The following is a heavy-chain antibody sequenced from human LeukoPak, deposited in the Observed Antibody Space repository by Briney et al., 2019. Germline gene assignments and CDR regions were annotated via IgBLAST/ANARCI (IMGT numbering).Heavy chain of an antibody. J-gene: IGHJ4*02. Sequence: PGGSLRLSCTASGFNFSTYWMTWVRQVPGKGLEWVANIKEDGSEIYYGDAVKGRFSISRDNAKTSLYLQMHSLSVADTGLYYCVTDQTGRHLYFFDYWGQGTLVTVSS. D-gene: IGHD3-10*01. V-gene: IGHV3-7*01. CDR3: VTDQTGRHLYFFDY. CDR1: GFNFSTYW. CDR2: IKEDGSEI.